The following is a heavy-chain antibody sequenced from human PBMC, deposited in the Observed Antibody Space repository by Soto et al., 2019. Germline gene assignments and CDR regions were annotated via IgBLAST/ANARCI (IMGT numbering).Heavy chain of an antibody. V-gene: IGHV3-23*01. CDR3: APHVSCSGGSCQYDAFAI. CDR2: ITAAGGT. Sequence: EVLVLESGGGLVQPGGSLRLSCEGSEFTVSGHAMTWIRQAPGKGPEWVSTITAAGGTFYADSVKGRFAMSRDTSENTLYLQMNSLGAEDTAAYYCAPHVSCSGGSCQYDAFAIRGQGTMVTVSS. J-gene: IGHJ3*02. CDR1: EFTVSGHA. D-gene: IGHD2-15*01.